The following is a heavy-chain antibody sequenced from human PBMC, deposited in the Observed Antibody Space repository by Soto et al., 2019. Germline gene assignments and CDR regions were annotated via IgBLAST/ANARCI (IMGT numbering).Heavy chain of an antibody. CDR2: INPTSEYT. CDR3: ARQVHPGYFSV. Sequence: ASVKVSCKASGYTFTSYDINWVRQAPGQGLEWVGWINPTSEYTAHAQKFQGRVTLTREISTATAYMELSRLTSEDTAVYFCARQVHPGYFSVWGPGTQVTVSS. CDR1: GYTFTSYD. D-gene: IGHD1-1*01. J-gene: IGHJ4*02. V-gene: IGHV1-8*01.